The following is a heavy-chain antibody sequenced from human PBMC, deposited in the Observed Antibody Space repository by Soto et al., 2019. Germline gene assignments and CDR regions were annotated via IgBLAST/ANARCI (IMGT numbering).Heavy chain of an antibody. CDR1: GFTFSSYS. CDR2: ISSSSSTI. V-gene: IGHV3-48*02. J-gene: IGHJ4*02. CDR3: ARDWEANLLPSPRPPYFDY. Sequence: GGSLRLSCAASGFTFSSYSMNWVRQAPGKGLEWVSYISSSSSTIYYADSVKGRFTISRDNAKNSLYLQMNSLRDEDTAVYYLARDWEANLLPSPRPPYFDYWGQGTLVIVSS. D-gene: IGHD1-26*01.